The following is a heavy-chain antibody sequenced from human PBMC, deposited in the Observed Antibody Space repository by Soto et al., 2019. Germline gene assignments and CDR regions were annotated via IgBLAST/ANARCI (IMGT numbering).Heavy chain of an antibody. V-gene: IGHV4-34*01. J-gene: IGHJ5*02. CDR1: GGSFSDHY. CDR2: INHRGST. Sequence: QVQLQQWGAGLLKPSETLSLTCAVYGGSFSDHYWSWIRQPPGKGLEWIGEINHRGSTNYSPSLKSRGTISVDTSKNQFSLKVKSVTAADTAVYYCATVRGFWFDPWGQGNLVTVSS. CDR3: ATVRGFWFDP.